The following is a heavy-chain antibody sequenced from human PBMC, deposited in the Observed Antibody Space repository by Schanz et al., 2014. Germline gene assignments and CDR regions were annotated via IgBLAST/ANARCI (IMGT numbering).Heavy chain of an antibody. Sequence: EVQLVESGGGLIQPGGSLRLSCAVSGFTVNTNYMSWVRQAPGKGMEWISSMYINSGSTQYADSVKGRFIISRYSSKNTLFLQMNSLSAEDTAVYFCARDGGRDGYNLAFDVWGQGTLVTVSS. D-gene: IGHD5-12*01. J-gene: IGHJ3*01. CDR3: ARDGGRDGYNLAFDV. CDR1: GFTVNTNY. V-gene: IGHV3-53*01. CDR2: MYINSGST.